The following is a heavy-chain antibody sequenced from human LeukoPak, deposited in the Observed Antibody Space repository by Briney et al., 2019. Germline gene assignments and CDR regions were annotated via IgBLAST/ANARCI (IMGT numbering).Heavy chain of an antibody. J-gene: IGHJ6*03. D-gene: IGHD1-14*01. CDR2: IRYDGSNK. Sequence: PGGSLRLSCAASGFTFSSYGMHWVRQAPGKGLEWVAFIRYDGSNKYYADSVKGRFTISRDNSKNTLYLQMGSLRAEDRAVYYCARAIRGYYYYMDVWGKGTTVTVSS. CDR3: ARAIRGYYYYMDV. V-gene: IGHV3-30*02. CDR1: GFTFSSYG.